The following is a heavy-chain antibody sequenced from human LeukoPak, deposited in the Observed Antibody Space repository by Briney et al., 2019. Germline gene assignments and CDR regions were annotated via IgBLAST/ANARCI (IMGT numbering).Heavy chain of an antibody. CDR2: VYYTGTS. CDR1: GDSVSSHY. Sequence: SETRSHTCTVSGDSVSSHYWSWIRQPPGKGLEWIAYVYYTGTSNYNPSLKSRVTISIDTSKNQFSLKLISVTAADTAVYYCARYSNHVDYFDSWGQGTLVTVSS. D-gene: IGHD4-11*01. CDR3: ARYSNHVDYFDS. J-gene: IGHJ4*02. V-gene: IGHV4-59*02.